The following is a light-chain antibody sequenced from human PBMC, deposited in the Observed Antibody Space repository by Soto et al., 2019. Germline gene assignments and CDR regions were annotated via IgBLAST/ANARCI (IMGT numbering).Light chain of an antibody. V-gene: IGLV4-69*01. CDR3: QTWGTDYV. CDR2: LNSDGSH. CDR1: SGHSSYA. Sequence: QLVLTQSPSASASLGASVKLTCTLSSGHSSYAIAWHQQQPEKGPRYLMKLNSDGSHSKGDGIPDRFSGSSSGAERYLTISSLQSEDEADYYCQTWGTDYVFGTGTQLTVL. J-gene: IGLJ1*01.